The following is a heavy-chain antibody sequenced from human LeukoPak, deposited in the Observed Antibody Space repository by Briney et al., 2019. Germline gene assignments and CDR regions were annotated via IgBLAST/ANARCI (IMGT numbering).Heavy chain of an antibody. CDR3: ARDEIGGATPADY. CDR2: INPNSGGT. D-gene: IGHD1-26*01. J-gene: IGHJ4*02. CDR1: GYTFTGYY. Sequence: GASVKHSCKASGYTFTGYYMHWVRLAPGQGLEWMGWINPNSGGTNYAQKFQGRVTMTRDTSISTAYMELSRLRSDDTAVYYCARDEIGGATPADYWGQGTLVTVSS. V-gene: IGHV1-2*02.